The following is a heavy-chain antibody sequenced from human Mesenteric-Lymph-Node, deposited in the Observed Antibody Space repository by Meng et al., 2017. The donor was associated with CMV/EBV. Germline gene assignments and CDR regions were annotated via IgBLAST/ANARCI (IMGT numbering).Heavy chain of an antibody. CDR3: ARGSPYYDFYYFYGLDV. V-gene: IGHV3-74*01. D-gene: IGHD3-3*01. J-gene: IGHJ6*02. CDR2: INSDGTST. Sequence: GGSLRLSCAASGFTFSSYWMHWVRQAPGKGLVWVSRINSDGTSTNYADSVKGRFTISRDNAKNVLYLQVNSLRADDTAVYYCARGSPYYDFYYFYGLDVWGQGTTVTVSS. CDR1: GFTFSSYW.